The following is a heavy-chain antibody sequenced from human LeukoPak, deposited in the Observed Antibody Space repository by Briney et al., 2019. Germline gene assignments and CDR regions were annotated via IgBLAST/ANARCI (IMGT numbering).Heavy chain of an antibody. CDR2: IYHSGST. Sequence: PSETLSLTCAVSGGSISSVGYSWSWIRQPPGKGLEWIGYIYHSGSTYYNPSLKSRVTISVDRSKNQFSLKLSSVTAADTAVYYCARGDYYDSSGYPSYWYFDLWGRGTLVTVSS. J-gene: IGHJ2*01. CDR1: GGSISSVGYS. CDR3: ARGDYYDSSGYPSYWYFDL. D-gene: IGHD3-22*01. V-gene: IGHV4-30-2*01.